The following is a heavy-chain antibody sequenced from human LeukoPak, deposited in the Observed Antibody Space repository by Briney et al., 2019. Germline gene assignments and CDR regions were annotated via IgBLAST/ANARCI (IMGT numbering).Heavy chain of an antibody. Sequence: SETLSLTCTVSGGSISSYYWSWIRQPPGKGLEWIGYIYYSGSTNYNPSLKSRVTISVDTSKNQFSLKLSSVTAADTAVYYCARGYSSSWYWFDPWGQGTLVAVSS. V-gene: IGHV4-59*12. CDR2: IYYSGST. D-gene: IGHD6-13*01. J-gene: IGHJ5*02. CDR3: ARGYSSSWYWFDP. CDR1: GGSISSYY.